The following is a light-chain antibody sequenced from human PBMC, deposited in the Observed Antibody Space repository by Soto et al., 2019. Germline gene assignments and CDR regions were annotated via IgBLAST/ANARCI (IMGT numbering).Light chain of an antibody. CDR1: RRIGSN. J-gene: IGKJ5*01. CDR2: AAS. CDR3: QDYTTWPPIT. Sequence: VAQSPVTLSVSPGDSGTRSGRARRRIGSNVAWYQQKPGQAPRRLIYAASTRVTGLPGRCSGRGSGTEFTLTISGLQSEDFAIYYCQDYTTWPPITFGKGTRLEI. V-gene: IGKV3-15*01.